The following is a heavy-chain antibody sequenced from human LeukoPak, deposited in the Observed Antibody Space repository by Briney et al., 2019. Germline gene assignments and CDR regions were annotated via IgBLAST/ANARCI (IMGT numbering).Heavy chain of an antibody. V-gene: IGHV4-39*01. Sequence: SETLSLTCTVSGGSISSSSYYWGWIRQPPGKGLEWIGSIYYSGSTYYNPSLKSRVTISVDTSKNQFSLKLSSVTAADTAVYYCARWYFGWLAGRDYFDYWGQGTLVTVSS. J-gene: IGHJ4*02. CDR3: ARWYFGWLAGRDYFDY. CDR2: IYYSGST. CDR1: GGSISSSSYY. D-gene: IGHD3-9*01.